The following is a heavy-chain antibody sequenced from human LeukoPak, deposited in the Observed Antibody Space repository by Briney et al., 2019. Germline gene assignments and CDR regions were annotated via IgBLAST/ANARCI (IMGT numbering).Heavy chain of an antibody. J-gene: IGHJ4*02. Sequence: SVKVSCKASGGTFSSYAISWVRQAPGQGLEWMGGIIPIFGTANYAQKFQGRVTITADKSTSTAYMELSSLRSGDTAVYYCARGHYGSGSYSPADWGQGTLVAVSS. CDR2: IIPIFGTA. CDR3: ARGHYGSGSYSPAD. D-gene: IGHD3-10*01. V-gene: IGHV1-69*06. CDR1: GGTFSSYA.